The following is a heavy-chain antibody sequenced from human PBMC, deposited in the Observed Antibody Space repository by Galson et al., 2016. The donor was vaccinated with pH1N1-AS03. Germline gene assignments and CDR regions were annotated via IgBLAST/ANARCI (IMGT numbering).Heavy chain of an antibody. V-gene: IGHV3-7*03. J-gene: IGHJ4*02. CDR2: IKEDGSVK. CDR1: GFAFGSYW. CDR3: ARAIGAAGSA. Sequence: SLRLSCAASGFAFGSYWMHWVRQAPGKGLERVANIKEDGSVKYYVDSVKGRFTISRDNAKNSVYLQMNSLRADDTAVYYCARAIGAAGSAWGQGTLVTVSS. D-gene: IGHD6-13*01.